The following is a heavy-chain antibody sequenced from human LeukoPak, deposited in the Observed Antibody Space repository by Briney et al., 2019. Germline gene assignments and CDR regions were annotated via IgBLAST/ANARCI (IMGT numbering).Heavy chain of an antibody. CDR1: GYTFTGYY. V-gene: IGHV1-2*02. CDR3: ATDPAGDAFDI. J-gene: IGHJ3*02. D-gene: IGHD6-19*01. Sequence: ASVRVSCKASGYTFTGYYMHWVRQAPGQGLEWMGWINPNSGGTNYAETLQGRVTMTRDTSISRAYMELSRLRSGDTAVYYCATDPAGDAFDIWGQGTMVTVSS. CDR2: INPNSGGT.